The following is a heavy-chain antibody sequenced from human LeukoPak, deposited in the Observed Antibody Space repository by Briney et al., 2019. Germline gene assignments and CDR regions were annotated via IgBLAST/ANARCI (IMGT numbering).Heavy chain of an antibody. V-gene: IGHV4-38-2*02. CDR2: IYHSGST. CDR1: GYSISSGYY. Sequence: PSETLSLTCAVSGYSISSGYYWGWIRQPPGRGLEWIGSIYHSGSTYYNPSLKSRVTISVDTSKNQFSLKLSSVTAADTAVYYCARDPSSGWSNYYYYYMDVWGKGTTVTVSS. D-gene: IGHD6-19*01. CDR3: ARDPSSGWSNYYYYYMDV. J-gene: IGHJ6*03.